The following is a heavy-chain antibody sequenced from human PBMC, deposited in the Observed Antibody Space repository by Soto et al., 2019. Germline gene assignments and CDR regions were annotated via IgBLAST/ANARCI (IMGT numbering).Heavy chain of an antibody. Sequence: QVYLVQSGAEVKKPGASVKLSCKATGYTFSSYGISWVRQAPGQGLEWMGWTNTYTGDTIYAQKFQGRVSMTTHVLTTTGYMELRSLKSDDTPVYFWARFNAHCSGGTCYSDYWGQGTLVTASS. CDR3: ARFNAHCSGGTCYSDY. J-gene: IGHJ4*02. D-gene: IGHD2-15*01. CDR1: GYTFSSYG. CDR2: TNTYTGDT. V-gene: IGHV1-18*01.